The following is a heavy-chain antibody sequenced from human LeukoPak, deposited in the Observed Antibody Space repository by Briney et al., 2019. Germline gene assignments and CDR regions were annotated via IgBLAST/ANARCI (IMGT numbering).Heavy chain of an antibody. D-gene: IGHD1-26*01. J-gene: IGHJ4*02. CDR3: ANPSAWPPFDY. CDR2: ISSSGGST. Sequence: GGSLRLSCAASGFIFNRYAMSWVRRAPGKGLEWVSTISSSGGSTYYADSVKGRFTISRDNSKNTLYLQMNSLRAEDAALYYCANPSAWPPFDYWGQGTLVTVSS. V-gene: IGHV3-23*01. CDR1: GFIFNRYA.